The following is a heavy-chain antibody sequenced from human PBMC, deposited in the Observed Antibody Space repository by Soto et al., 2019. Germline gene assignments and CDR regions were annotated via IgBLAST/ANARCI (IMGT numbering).Heavy chain of an antibody. Sequence: ASVKVSCKASGGTFSSYGISWVRQAPGQGLEWMGWISAYNGNTNYAQKLQGRVTMTTDTSTSTAYMELRSLRSDDTAVYYCARDRYSSGIGDWFDPWGQGTLVTVSS. J-gene: IGHJ5*02. CDR2: ISAYNGNT. V-gene: IGHV1-18*01. D-gene: IGHD6-19*01. CDR3: ARDRYSSGIGDWFDP. CDR1: GGTFSSYG.